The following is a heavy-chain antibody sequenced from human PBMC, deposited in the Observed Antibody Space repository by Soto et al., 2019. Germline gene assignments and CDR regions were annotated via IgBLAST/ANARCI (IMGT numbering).Heavy chain of an antibody. CDR1: GFSPRTSGGG. D-gene: IGHD6-6*01. V-gene: IGHV2-5*01. CDR2: IYWNDDK. Sequence: ESVPTLVNPTQTLTLTCTFSGFSPRTSGGGVGWIRQPPGKALEWLAFIYWNDDKRYSPSLKSRLTITKDTSKNQVVLTMTNMDPVDTATYYCAHPRRGIAARPEEFDYWGQGTLVTVSS. J-gene: IGHJ4*02. CDR3: AHPRRGIAARPEEFDY.